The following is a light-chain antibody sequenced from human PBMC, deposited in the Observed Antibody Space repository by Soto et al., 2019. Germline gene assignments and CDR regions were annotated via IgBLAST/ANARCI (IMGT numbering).Light chain of an antibody. J-gene: IGLJ1*01. CDR1: ISDVGGYNH. V-gene: IGLV2-14*01. CDR2: EVS. CDR3: SSYTSSSTYV. Sequence: SVLTQPASVSGSPGQSITISCTGTISDVGGYNHVSWYQQHPGKAPKLMIYEVSNRPSGVSNRFSGSKSGNTASLTISGLQAEDEADYYCSSYTSSSTYVFGTGTKVTVL.